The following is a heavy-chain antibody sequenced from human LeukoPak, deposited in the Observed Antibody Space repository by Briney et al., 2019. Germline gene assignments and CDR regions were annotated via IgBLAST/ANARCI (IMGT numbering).Heavy chain of an antibody. V-gene: IGHV3-7*03. CDR3: ARGGGLDV. Sequence: GGSLRLSCAASGFTFSSYWMNWARQAPGKGLEWVASINHNGNVNYYVDSEKGRFAISRDNAKNSLYLQMSNLRAEDTAVYFCARGGGLDVWGQGATVTVSS. CDR1: GFTFSSYW. CDR2: INHNGNVN. D-gene: IGHD3-16*01. J-gene: IGHJ6*02.